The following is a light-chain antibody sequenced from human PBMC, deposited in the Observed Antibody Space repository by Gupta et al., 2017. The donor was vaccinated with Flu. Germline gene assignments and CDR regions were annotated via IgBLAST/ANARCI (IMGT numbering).Light chain of an antibody. Sequence: QSAPTQPRSVSGSPGQSVTISCTGTSNDVGPSNRVSWYEQHPGTAPKRILYDVTGRPSGVPDRVSGSKSGTNATATLSVLQPNDEAEDYCCCPAGGVTWVFGSGTTLTVL. V-gene: IGLV2-11*01. CDR3: CCPAGGVTWV. CDR1: SNDVGPSNR. CDR2: DVT. J-gene: IGLJ1*01.